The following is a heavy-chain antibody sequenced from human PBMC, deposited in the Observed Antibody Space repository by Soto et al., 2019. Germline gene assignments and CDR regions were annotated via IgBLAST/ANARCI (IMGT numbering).Heavy chain of an antibody. J-gene: IGHJ6*03. Sequence: QVPLVQSGAEVRKPGASVKVSCKASGYTFSTYAMHWVRQAPGQRLEWLGWVNAGNGNTKYSKKFQGRVTITRDTSASTAYMELSSLSSEDTAVYFCGRGYCTNGVCSRLYYMDVWGKGTTVTVSS. D-gene: IGHD2-8*01. CDR2: VNAGNGNT. V-gene: IGHV1-3*01. CDR1: GYTFSTYA. CDR3: GRGYCTNGVCSRLYYMDV.